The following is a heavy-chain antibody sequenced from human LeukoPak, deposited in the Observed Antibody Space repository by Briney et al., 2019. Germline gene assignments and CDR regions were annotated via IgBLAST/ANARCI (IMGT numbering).Heavy chain of an antibody. D-gene: IGHD6-13*01. V-gene: IGHV4-34*01. J-gene: IGHJ3*02. CDR1: GGSFSGYY. CDR2: INHSVST. Sequence: PSETLSLTCAVYGGSFSGYYWSWIRQPPGKGLEWIGEINHSVSTNYNPSLKSRVTISVDTSKNQFSLKLSSVTAADTAVYYCASRAGTVNAFDIWGQGTMVTVSS. CDR3: ASRAGTVNAFDI.